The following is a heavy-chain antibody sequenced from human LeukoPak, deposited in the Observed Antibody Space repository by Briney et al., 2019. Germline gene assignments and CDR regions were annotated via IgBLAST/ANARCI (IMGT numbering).Heavy chain of an antibody. CDR3: ARPAKESGYYYAGY. J-gene: IGHJ4*02. V-gene: IGHV1-69*13. CDR1: GGTFSSYA. D-gene: IGHD3-22*01. CDR2: IIPIFGTA. Sequence: ASVKVSXKASGGTFSSYAISWMRQAPGQGLEWIGGIIPIFGTANYAQKFQGRVTITADESTSTAYMELSSLRSEDTAVYYCARPAKESGYYYAGYWGQGTLVTVSS.